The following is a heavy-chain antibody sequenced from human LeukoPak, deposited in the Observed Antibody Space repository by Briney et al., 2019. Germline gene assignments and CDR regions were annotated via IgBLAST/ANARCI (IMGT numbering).Heavy chain of an antibody. CDR2: MDHSGSK. J-gene: IGHJ4*02. D-gene: IGHD1-26*01. CDR1: GYSISSGYY. V-gene: IGHV4-38-2*01. Sequence: PSETLSLTCAVSGYSISSGYYWGWIRQPPGKGLEWIGSMDHSGSKYHNPSLESRVTISVDTSKNQFSLKLNSVTAADTAVYYCARADNIVGTTAFDYWGQGTLVTVPS. CDR3: ARADNIVGTTAFDY.